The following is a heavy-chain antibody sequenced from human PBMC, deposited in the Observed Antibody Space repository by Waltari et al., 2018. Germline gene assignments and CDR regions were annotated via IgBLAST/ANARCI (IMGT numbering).Heavy chain of an antibody. CDR2: INHSGST. CDR1: GGSLTGYY. J-gene: IGHJ5*02. CDR3: VRVWSTSTWFGRLDRLDH. Sequence: QVQLQQWGAGLLKPSETLSLPCAVYGGSLTGYYWTWTRQPPGKGLEWIGEINHSGSTNYKSSLKSRVTISVDTSKSQFSLKLTSVTAADTAVYYCVRVWSTSTWFGRLDRLDHWGQGTLVTVHS. V-gene: IGHV4-34*01. D-gene: IGHD3-10*01.